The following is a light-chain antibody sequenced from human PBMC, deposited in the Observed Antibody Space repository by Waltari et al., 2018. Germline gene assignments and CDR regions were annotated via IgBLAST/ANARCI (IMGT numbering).Light chain of an antibody. V-gene: IGKV3D-15*03. Sequence: EIVMTQSPATLSVSPGERATLSCRAGQSVSSNLAWYQQKPGQAPRLLIYGASIRATGIPARFSGSGSGTEFTLTISILQSEDFAVYYCQQYNNWPYTFGQGTKLEIK. J-gene: IGKJ2*01. CDR1: QSVSSN. CDR3: QQYNNWPYT. CDR2: GAS.